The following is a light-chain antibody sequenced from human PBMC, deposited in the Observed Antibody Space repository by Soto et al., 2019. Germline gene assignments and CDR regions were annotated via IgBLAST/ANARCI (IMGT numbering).Light chain of an antibody. Sequence: ETVLTQSPGTLSLSPGERATLSCRASQSVSSNYLAWYQQKPGQAPRLLIYGASSRATGIPYRFSGSGSGTDFTLTISRLEPEDFAVYYCQQYGRSPPSWTFGQGTKVEIK. CDR3: QQYGRSPPSWT. CDR2: GAS. J-gene: IGKJ1*01. V-gene: IGKV3-20*01. CDR1: QSVSSNY.